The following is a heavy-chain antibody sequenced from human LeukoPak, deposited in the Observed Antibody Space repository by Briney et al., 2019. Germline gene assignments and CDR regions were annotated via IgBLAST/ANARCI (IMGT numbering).Heavy chain of an antibody. CDR1: GFTFSSYE. J-gene: IGHJ4*02. CDR2: VSSSGGTI. V-gene: IGHV3-48*03. CDR3: ARAHGDFSKTYYFDY. Sequence: GGSLRLSCAASGFTFSSYEMNWVRQAPGKGLEWVSYVSSSGGTIYYADSVKGRFTISRDNAKNSLYLQMNSLRAEDTAVYYCARAHGDFSKTYYFDYWGQGTLVTVSS. D-gene: IGHD4-17*01.